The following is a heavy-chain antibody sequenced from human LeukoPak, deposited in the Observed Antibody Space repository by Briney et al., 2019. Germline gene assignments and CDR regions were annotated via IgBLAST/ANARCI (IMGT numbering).Heavy chain of an antibody. Sequence: ASVKVSCKASGYTFTGYYMHWVRPAPGQGVEWMGWINPNSGGTNYAQKFQGRVTMTRDTSISTAYMELSRLRSDDTAVYYCARDLYDILTGYYWFDPWGQGTLVTVSS. CDR1: GYTFTGYY. CDR3: ARDLYDILTGYYWFDP. D-gene: IGHD3-9*01. V-gene: IGHV1-2*02. J-gene: IGHJ5*02. CDR2: INPNSGGT.